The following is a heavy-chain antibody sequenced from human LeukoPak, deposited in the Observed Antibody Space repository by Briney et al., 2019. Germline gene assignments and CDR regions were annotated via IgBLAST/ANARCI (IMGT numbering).Heavy chain of an antibody. CDR1: GGTISSYA. Sequence: SVKVSCKASGGTISSYAISWVRQAPGQGLEWMGGIIPIFGTANYAQKFQGRVTITTDESTSTAYMELSSLRSEDTAVYYCALEYSSSSAFDYWGQGTLVTVSS. CDR3: ALEYSSSSAFDY. D-gene: IGHD6-6*01. V-gene: IGHV1-69*05. CDR2: IIPIFGTA. J-gene: IGHJ4*02.